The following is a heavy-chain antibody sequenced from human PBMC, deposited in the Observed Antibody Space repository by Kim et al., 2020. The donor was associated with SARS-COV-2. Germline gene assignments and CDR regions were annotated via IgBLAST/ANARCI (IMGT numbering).Heavy chain of an antibody. CDR3: TSVPGTTLAVWVAFD. CDR1: GFTFSGSA. D-gene: IGHD1-1*01. CDR2: IRSKANSYAT. Sequence: GGSLRLSCAASGFTFSGSAMHWVRQAPGKGLEWVGRIRSKANSYATAYAASVKGSFTSSSDDSKNTLHLNMNSLKTADTAVYSCTSVPGTTLAVWVAFD. J-gene: IGHJ3*02. V-gene: IGHV3-73*01.